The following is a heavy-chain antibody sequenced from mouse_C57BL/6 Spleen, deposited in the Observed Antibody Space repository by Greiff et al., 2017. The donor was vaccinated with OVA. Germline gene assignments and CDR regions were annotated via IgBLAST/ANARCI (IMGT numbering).Heavy chain of an antibody. D-gene: IGHD1-1*01. V-gene: IGHV1-55*01. CDR1: GYTFTSYW. CDR3: ANYGSSPSMLMDY. CDR2: IYPGSGST. J-gene: IGHJ4*01. Sequence: QVQLKQPGAELVKPGASVKMSCKASGYTFTSYWITWVKQRPGQGLEWIGDIYPGSGSTNYNEKFKSKATLTVDTSSSTAYMQLSSLTSEDSAVYYCANYGSSPSMLMDYWGQGTSVTVSS.